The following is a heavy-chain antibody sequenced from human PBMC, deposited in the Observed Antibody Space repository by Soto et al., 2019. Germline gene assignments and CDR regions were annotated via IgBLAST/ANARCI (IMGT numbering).Heavy chain of an antibody. D-gene: IGHD3-16*01. J-gene: IGHJ4*02. CDR3: ARDLWATADY. CDR2: IDAYNGNT. CDR1: GYTFTNYA. V-gene: IGHV1-18*01. Sequence: GASVKVSCKASGYTFTNYAIHWVRQAPGQRLEWMGWIDAYNGNTNYAQKLQGGVTMTTDTSTSTAYMELRSLRSDDTAVYYCARDLWATADYWGQGTLVTVSS.